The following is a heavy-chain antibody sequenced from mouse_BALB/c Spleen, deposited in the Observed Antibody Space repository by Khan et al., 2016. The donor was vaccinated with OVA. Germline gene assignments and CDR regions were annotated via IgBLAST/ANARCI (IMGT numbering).Heavy chain of an antibody. J-gene: IGHJ4*01. CDR2: ISHSGST. Sequence: EVQLQESGPGLVKPSQSLSLTCTVTGYSITSGYAWNWLRQFPGNKLEWMGYISHSGSTRYKPSLRSRISITRETSKNPFFLQLNSVTTEDTATXYGARKNYYGYAMDYWGQGTSVTVSS. CDR1: GYSITSGYA. D-gene: IGHD1-1*01. V-gene: IGHV3-2*02. CDR3: ARKNYYGYAMDY.